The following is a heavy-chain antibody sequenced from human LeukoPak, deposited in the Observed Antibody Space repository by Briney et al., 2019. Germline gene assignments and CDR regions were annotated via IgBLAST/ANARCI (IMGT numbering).Heavy chain of an antibody. Sequence: ASVKVSCKASGYTFTGYYMHWVRQAPGQGLEWMGRINPNSGGTNYAQKFQGRVTMTRDTSISTAYMELSRLRSDDMAVYYCARDPRIGESQSLVYFDYWGQGTLVTVSS. CDR1: GYTFTGYY. D-gene: IGHD3-10*01. CDR2: INPNSGGT. V-gene: IGHV1-2*06. CDR3: ARDPRIGESQSLVYFDY. J-gene: IGHJ4*02.